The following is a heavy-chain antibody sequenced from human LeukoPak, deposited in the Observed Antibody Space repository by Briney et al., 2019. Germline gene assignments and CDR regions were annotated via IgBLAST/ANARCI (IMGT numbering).Heavy chain of an antibody. V-gene: IGHV3-33*01. J-gene: IGHJ4*02. CDR2: IWYDGSNK. CDR1: GFTFSSYG. CDR3: AREGPRGNSQFDY. D-gene: IGHD2/OR15-2a*01. Sequence: HAGGSLRLSCAASGFTFSSYGMHWVRQAPGKGLEWLALIWYDGSNKYYTDSVKGRLTIYRDNSKNTLYLQMNSLRAEDTAIYYCAREGPRGNSQFDYWGQGTLVTVSS.